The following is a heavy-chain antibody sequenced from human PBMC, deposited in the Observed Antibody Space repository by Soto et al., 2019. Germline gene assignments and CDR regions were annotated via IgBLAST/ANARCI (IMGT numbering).Heavy chain of an antibody. CDR1: GFTFSHYG. Sequence: SLRLSCAASGFTFSHYGMHWVRQAPGKGLEWVAVISYDEKNKYYVDSVKGRFTISRDNSKSALYLQMDSLRAEDTAVYYCTRDTRSTYFDYWGQG. CDR2: ISYDEKNK. J-gene: IGHJ4*02. D-gene: IGHD2-15*01. V-gene: IGHV3-33*05. CDR3: TRDTRSTYFDY.